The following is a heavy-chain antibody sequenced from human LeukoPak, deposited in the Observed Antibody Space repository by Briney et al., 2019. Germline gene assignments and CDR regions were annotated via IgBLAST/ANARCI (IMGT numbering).Heavy chain of an antibody. CDR1: GASISSYY. J-gene: IGHJ2*01. CDR2: VYTSGST. Sequence: SETLSLTCTVSGASISSYYWSWIRQPAGRGLEWIGRVYTSGSTNCNPSLKSRVTMSVDTSKNQFSLKLSSVTAADTAVYYCARGPPSTVVTGWYFDLWGRGTLVTVSS. CDR3: ARGPPSTVVTGWYFDL. D-gene: IGHD4-23*01. V-gene: IGHV4-4*07.